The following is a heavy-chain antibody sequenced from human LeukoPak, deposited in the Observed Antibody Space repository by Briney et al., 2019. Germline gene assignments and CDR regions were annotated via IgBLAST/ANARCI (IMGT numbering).Heavy chain of an antibody. CDR1: GGSIGSYS. CDR2: IYHSGST. CDR3: ARGIPDSSGYYFDY. J-gene: IGHJ4*02. D-gene: IGHD3-22*01. Sequence: SETLSLTCTVSGGSIGSYSWSWIRQPPGKGLEWIGYIYHSGSTYYNPSLKSRVTISVDRSKNQFSLKLSSVTAADTAVYYCARGIPDSSGYYFDYWGQGTLVTVSS. V-gene: IGHV4-30-2*01.